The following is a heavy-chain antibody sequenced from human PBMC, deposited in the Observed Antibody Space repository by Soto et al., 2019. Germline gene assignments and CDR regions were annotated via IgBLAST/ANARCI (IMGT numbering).Heavy chain of an antibody. CDR2: VSHDGVNK. Sequence: QMQLVESGGGVVQPGRSLRLSCAASGFSFRNYNLHWVRQAPGKGLEWVAVVSHDGVNKHYAESVKGRLSISRDSSRETLYLQMNSLRPEDTAVYYCVRETQIVMVVVPTPGSPGAFDMWGQGTMVTVSS. D-gene: IGHD2-15*01. V-gene: IGHV3-30-3*01. CDR1: GFSFRNYN. CDR3: VRETQIVMVVVPTPGSPGAFDM. J-gene: IGHJ3*02.